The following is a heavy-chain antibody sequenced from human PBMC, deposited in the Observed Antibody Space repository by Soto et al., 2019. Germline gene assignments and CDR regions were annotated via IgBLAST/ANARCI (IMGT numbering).Heavy chain of an antibody. D-gene: IGHD3-10*01. Sequence: ASVKVSCKSFGYSFTSFDVHWVRQASGQGLEWMGWMNPNSGNTDYAQRFQGRVTMTRNTSINTAYMELNSLTSDDTAVYYCARGEWFGNWLDPRAQRTLVTVSS. CDR1: GYSFTSFD. J-gene: IGHJ5*02. CDR2: MNPNSGNT. V-gene: IGHV1-8*02. CDR3: ARGEWFGNWLDP.